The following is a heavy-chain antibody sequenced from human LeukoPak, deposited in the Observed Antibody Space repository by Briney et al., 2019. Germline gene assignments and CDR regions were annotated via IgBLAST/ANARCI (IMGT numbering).Heavy chain of an antibody. D-gene: IGHD3-22*01. CDR3: AKVEDYYDSSGYSRDEYFQH. CDR2: ITNSGGGT. Sequence: GGSLRLSCAASGFTFSNYAMSWVRQAPGKGLEWVSGITNSGGGTFYADSVKGRFTISRDNSKNTLYLQMNNLRAEDTAIYYCAKVEDYYDSSGYSRDEYFQHWGQGTLVTVSS. J-gene: IGHJ1*01. V-gene: IGHV3-23*01. CDR1: GFTFSNYA.